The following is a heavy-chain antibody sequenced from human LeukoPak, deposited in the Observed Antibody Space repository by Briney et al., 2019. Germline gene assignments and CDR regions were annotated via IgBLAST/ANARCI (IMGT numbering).Heavy chain of an antibody. J-gene: IGHJ2*01. CDR1: GYSFTSYW. Sequence: GESLKISCKGSGYSFTSYWIGWVRQMPGKGLEWMGIIYPGDSDTGYSPSFQGQVTISADKSISTAYLQWSSLKASDTAMYYCARLPNVVPWYFDLWGRGTLVTVSS. CDR2: IYPGDSDT. D-gene: IGHD2-2*01. V-gene: IGHV5-51*01. CDR3: ARLPNVVPWYFDL.